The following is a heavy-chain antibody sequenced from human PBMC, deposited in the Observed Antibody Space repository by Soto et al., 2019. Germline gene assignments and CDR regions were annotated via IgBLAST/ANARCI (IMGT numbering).Heavy chain of an antibody. CDR1: GYTFRSYC. D-gene: IGHD3-10*01. CDR3: ARVGLKYLRWFDP. J-gene: IGHJ5*02. Sequence: GASVNVSCKYSGYTFRSYCIQWGRQAPGQSLEWMGWINADNGDTKYSQNFQDRVTITRDTSANTVYMELSSLTTEDTAVYYCARVGLKYLRWFDPWGQGSLVTVSS. CDR2: INADNGDT. V-gene: IGHV1-3*01.